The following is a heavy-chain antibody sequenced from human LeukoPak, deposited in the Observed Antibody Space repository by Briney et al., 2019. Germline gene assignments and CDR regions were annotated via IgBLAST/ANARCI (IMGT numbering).Heavy chain of an antibody. J-gene: IGHJ4*02. Sequence: GGSLRLSCAASGFTFSSYAMSWVRQAPGKGLEWVSAISGSGGSTYYADSVKGRFTISRDNSKNTLYLQMNSLRAEDTAVYYCAKDRGGYYYDSSGYYYFDYWGQGTLVTVSS. V-gene: IGHV3-23*01. CDR3: AKDRGGYYYDSSGYYYFDY. D-gene: IGHD3-22*01. CDR2: ISGSGGST. CDR1: GFTFSSYA.